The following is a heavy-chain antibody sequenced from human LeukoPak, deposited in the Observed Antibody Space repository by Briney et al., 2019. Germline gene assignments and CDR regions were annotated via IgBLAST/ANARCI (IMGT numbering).Heavy chain of an antibody. D-gene: IGHD6-13*01. Sequence: SETLSLTCTVSGGSISSYYWSWIRQPPGKGLEWIGYIYYSGSTNYNPSLKSRVTISVDTSKNQFSLKLSSVTAADTAVYYCARGTSWFFTNWGQGILVTVSS. CDR1: GGSISSYY. J-gene: IGHJ1*01. V-gene: IGHV4-59*01. CDR3: ARGTSWFFTN. CDR2: IYYSGST.